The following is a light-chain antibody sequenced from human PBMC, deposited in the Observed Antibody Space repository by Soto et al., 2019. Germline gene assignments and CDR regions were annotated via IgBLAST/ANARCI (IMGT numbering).Light chain of an antibody. J-gene: IGKJ1*01. CDR1: QSISSW. Sequence: DIQMTQSPSTLSASVGDRGTITCRASQSISSWLAWYQQKPGKAPKLLIYDASSLESGVPSRFSGSGSGTEFTLTITTLQPDDFATYFCQHYRRTTWSFGQGTKVDI. CDR2: DAS. CDR3: QHYRRTTWS. V-gene: IGKV1-5*01.